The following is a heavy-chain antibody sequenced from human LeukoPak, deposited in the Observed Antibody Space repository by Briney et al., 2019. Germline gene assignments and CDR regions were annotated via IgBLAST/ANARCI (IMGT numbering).Heavy chain of an antibody. J-gene: IGHJ6*03. D-gene: IGHD3-10*01. CDR3: ARRAYGSGSYHSYYYYMDV. V-gene: IGHV4-34*01. CDR1: GGSFSGYY. CDR2: INHSGST. Sequence: KPSETLSLTCAVYGGSFSGYYWSWIRQPPGKGLEWIGEINHSGSTNYNPSLKSRVTISVDTSKNQFSLKLSSVTAADTAVYYCARRAYGSGSYHSYYYYMDVWGKGTTVTISS.